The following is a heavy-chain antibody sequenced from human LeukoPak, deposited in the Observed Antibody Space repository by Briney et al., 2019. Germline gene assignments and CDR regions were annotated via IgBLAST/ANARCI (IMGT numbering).Heavy chain of an antibody. CDR2: INHSGST. J-gene: IGHJ3*02. D-gene: IGHD2-2*01. Sequence: PSETLSLTCAVYGGSFSGYYWGWIRQPPGKGLEWIGEINHSGSTNYNPSLKSRVTISVDTSKNQISLKLSSVTAADTAVYYCASLWPYQLSAFDIWGQGTMVTVSS. V-gene: IGHV4-34*01. CDR1: GGSFSGYY. CDR3: ASLWPYQLSAFDI.